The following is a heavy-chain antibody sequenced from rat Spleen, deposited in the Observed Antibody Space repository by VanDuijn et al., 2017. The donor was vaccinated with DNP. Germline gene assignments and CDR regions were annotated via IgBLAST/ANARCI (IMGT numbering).Heavy chain of an antibody. J-gene: IGHJ2*01. V-gene: IGHV5-20*01. CDR1: GFTFSDYY. CDR2: IRYDGGTT. D-gene: IGHD4-2*01. CDR3: TRATGFDY. Sequence: EVQLVESGGGLVQPGRSLKLSCAASGFTFSDYYMAWVRQAPTKGLEWVAYIRYDGGTTYYRDSVKGRFTISRDNAKSTLFLQMNSLRSEDTATDYCTRATGFDYWGQGVMVTVSS.